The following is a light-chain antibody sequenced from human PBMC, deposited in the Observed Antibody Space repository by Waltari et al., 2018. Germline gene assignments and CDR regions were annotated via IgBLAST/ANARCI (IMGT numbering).Light chain of an antibody. Sequence: EIVMTQSPATLSVFPGERATLSCRASQSIRSNLAWYQHKPGQAPRLVIYGASTRATGIPARFSGSGSGTEYTLTISSLQSEDFAVYFCQQYDNWLGTFGQGT. CDR1: QSIRSN. V-gene: IGKV3-15*01. J-gene: IGKJ1*01. CDR2: GAS. CDR3: QQYDNWLGT.